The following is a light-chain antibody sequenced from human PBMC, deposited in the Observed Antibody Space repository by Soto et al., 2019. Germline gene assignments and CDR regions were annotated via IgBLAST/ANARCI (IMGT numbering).Light chain of an antibody. CDR3: QQSYSTTWT. CDR2: AAS. V-gene: IGKV1-39*01. J-gene: IGKJ1*01. Sequence: DIQMTHSPSTLSASVGERVTITFRASQSVSNWLAWYQQKPGKAPKLLIYAASSLQSGVPSRFSGSGSETDFTLTISSLQPEDFATYSCQQSYSTTWTFGQGTKVDIK. CDR1: QSVSNW.